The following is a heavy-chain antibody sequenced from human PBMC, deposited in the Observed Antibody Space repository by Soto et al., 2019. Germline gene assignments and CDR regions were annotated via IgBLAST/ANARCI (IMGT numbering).Heavy chain of an antibody. D-gene: IGHD3-3*01. CDR3: AKLRVLEWEVQESDY. J-gene: IGHJ4*02. CDR1: GFTFSSHG. CDR2: IPYDGSHQ. Sequence: GGSLRLSCAASGFTFSSHGMHWIRQAPGKGLEWVAVIPYDGSHQYYADDVKGRFSISRDNSKNTLYLQMNSLRAEDTAVYYCAKLRVLEWEVQESDYWGQGTLVTVSS. V-gene: IGHV3-30*18.